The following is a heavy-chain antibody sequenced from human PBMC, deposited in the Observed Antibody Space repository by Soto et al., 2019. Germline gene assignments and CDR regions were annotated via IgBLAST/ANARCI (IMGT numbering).Heavy chain of an antibody. CDR2: IWYDGSHK. V-gene: IGHV3-33*01. J-gene: IGHJ3*02. D-gene: IGHD3-22*01. Sequence: PGGSLRLSCAASGFIFNKYDMHWVRQAPGKGLEWVALIWYDGSHKFYADSVKGRFTISRDNAKNSLYLQMNSLRAEDTAVYYCARPTYYYDSSGDDAFDIWGQGTMVTVSS. CDR1: GFIFNKYD. CDR3: ARPTYYYDSSGDDAFDI.